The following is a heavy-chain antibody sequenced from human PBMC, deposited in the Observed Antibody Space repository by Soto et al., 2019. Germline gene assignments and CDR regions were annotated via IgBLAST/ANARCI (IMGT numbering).Heavy chain of an antibody. J-gene: IGHJ6*02. Sequence: QVQLVQSGAEVKKPGASVKVSCKASGYTFTSYAMHWVRQAPGQRLEWMGWINAGNGNTKYSQKFQGRVTITRDTSASTAYMELSSLRSEDTAVYYCARDLKVAMIVVDRTNYGMDVWGQGTTVTVSS. CDR1: GYTFTSYA. V-gene: IGHV1-3*01. CDR2: INAGNGNT. D-gene: IGHD3-22*01. CDR3: ARDLKVAMIVVDRTNYGMDV.